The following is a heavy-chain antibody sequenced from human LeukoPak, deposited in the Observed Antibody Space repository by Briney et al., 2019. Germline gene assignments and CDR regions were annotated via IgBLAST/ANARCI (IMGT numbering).Heavy chain of an antibody. CDR2: IYSGGST. CDR1: GFTVSSNY. Sequence: PGGSLRLSCAASGFTVSSNYMSWVRQAPGEGLEWVSVIYSGGSTYYADSVKGRFTISRDNSKNTLYLQMNSLRAEDTAVYYCAKDRRGGDYGDDYWGQGTLVTVSS. J-gene: IGHJ4*02. CDR3: AKDRRGGDYGDDY. V-gene: IGHV3-53*01. D-gene: IGHD4-17*01.